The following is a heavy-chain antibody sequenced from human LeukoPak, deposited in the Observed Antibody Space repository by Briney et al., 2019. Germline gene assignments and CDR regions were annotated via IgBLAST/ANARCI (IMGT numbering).Heavy chain of an antibody. CDR1: GYTFTGYY. J-gene: IGHJ3*02. V-gene: IGHV1-2*02. D-gene: IGHD2-15*01. CDR2: INPNSGGT. Sequence: ASVKVSCKASGYTFTGYYMHWVRQAPGQGLEWMGWINPNSGGTNYAQKFQGRVTMTRDTSISTAYMELSRLRSDDTAVYYCARHNHIVVVVAATVGAFDIWGQGTMVTVYS. CDR3: ARHNHIVVVVAATVGAFDI.